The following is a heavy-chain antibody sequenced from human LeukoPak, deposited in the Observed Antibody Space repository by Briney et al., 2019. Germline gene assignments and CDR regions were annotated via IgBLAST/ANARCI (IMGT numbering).Heavy chain of an antibody. Sequence: SVKVSCKASGGTFSSYAISWVRQAPGQGLEWMGGIIPIFGTANYAQKFQGRVTITADESTSTAYMELSSLRSEDTAVYYCARDGIRGYSYGLNYYYYGMDVWGQGTTVTVSS. J-gene: IGHJ6*02. D-gene: IGHD5-18*01. CDR3: ARDGIRGYSYGLNYYYYGMDV. V-gene: IGHV1-69*13. CDR2: IIPIFGTA. CDR1: GGTFSSYA.